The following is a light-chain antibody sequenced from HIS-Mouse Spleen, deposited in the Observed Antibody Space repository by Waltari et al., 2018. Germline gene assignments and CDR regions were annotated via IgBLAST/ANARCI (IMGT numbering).Light chain of an antibody. V-gene: IGLV3-10*01. J-gene: IGLJ2*01. CDR2: EDS. CDR3: YSTDSSGNHRV. Sequence: YALCPPPAVSVSPGQPARITCSGGALPKNNAYWYPKKSGQAPVLVIYEDSKRPSGIPERFSGSSSGTMATLTISGAQVEDEADYYCYSTDSSGNHRVFGGGTKLTVL. CDR1: ALPKNN.